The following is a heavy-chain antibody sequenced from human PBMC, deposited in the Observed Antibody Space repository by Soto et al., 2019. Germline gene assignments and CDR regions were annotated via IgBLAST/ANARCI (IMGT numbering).Heavy chain of an antibody. CDR2: IKQDGSEK. J-gene: IGHJ3*02. CDR3: ARESAPHGDAFDI. CDR1: GFTFSSYW. V-gene: IGHV3-7*01. Sequence: EVQLVESGGGLVQPGGSLRLSCAASGFTFSSYWMSWVRQAPGKGLEWVANIKQDGSEKYYVDSVKGRFTISRDNAKNSLYLKMDSLRAEDTAVYYCARESAPHGDAFDIWGQGTMVTVSS.